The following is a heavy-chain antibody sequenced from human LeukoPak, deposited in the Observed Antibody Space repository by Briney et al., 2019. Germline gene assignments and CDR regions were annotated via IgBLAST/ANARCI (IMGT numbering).Heavy chain of an antibody. V-gene: IGHV4-59*01. Sequence: PSETLSLTCTVSGGSISPYYWSWIRQPPRKGLEWLGYIYYSGSTDYNPSLKSRVAISVDTSKNQFSLKLSSVTAADTAVYYCARSTGSTMFIDYWGQGTLVTVSS. D-gene: IGHD3-10*02. CDR2: IYYSGST. CDR1: GGSISPYY. CDR3: ARSTGSTMFIDY. J-gene: IGHJ4*02.